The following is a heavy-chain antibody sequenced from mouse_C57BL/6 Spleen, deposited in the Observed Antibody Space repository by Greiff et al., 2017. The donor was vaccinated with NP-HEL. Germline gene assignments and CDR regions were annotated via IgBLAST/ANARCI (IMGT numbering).Heavy chain of an antibody. CDR1: GFTFSDYG. CDR2: ISSGSSTI. J-gene: IGHJ3*01. CDR3: ARGIAWLAY. V-gene: IGHV5-17*01. Sequence: EVHLVESGGGLVKPGGSLKLSCAASGFTFSDYGMHWVRQAPEKGLEWVAYISSGSSTIYYADTVKGRFTISRDNAKNNLFLQMTSLRSEDTAMYYCARGIAWLAYWGQGTLVTVSA.